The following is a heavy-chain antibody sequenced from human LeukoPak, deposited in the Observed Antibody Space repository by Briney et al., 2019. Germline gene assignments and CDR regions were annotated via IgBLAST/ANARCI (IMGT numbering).Heavy chain of an antibody. CDR2: INSDGSST. D-gene: IGHD6-6*01. Sequence: GSLRLSCAASGFTFSSYWMHWVRQAPGKGLVWVSRINSDGSSTSYADSVRGRFSIFRDNAKNTLYLRMNSLRAEDTAVYYCARGLSGYASSLGYWGQGTLVTVSA. V-gene: IGHV3-74*01. CDR3: ARGLSGYASSLGY. CDR1: GFTFSSYW. J-gene: IGHJ4*02.